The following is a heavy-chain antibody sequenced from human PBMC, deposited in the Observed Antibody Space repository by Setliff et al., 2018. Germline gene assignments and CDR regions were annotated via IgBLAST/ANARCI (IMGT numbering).Heavy chain of an antibody. CDR2: ISGPGGST. V-gene: IGHV3-23*01. CDR1: GFSFSVFA. Sequence: PGGSLRLSCAASGFSFSVFAMSWVRQAPGRGLEWVSAISGPGGSTYYADSVKGRFTISRDNSKNTLYLQMNSLRAEDTAVYFCAKDAPYYYDSSGYSYYFDYWGQGTLVTVSS. CDR3: AKDAPYYYDSSGYSYYFDY. D-gene: IGHD3-22*01. J-gene: IGHJ4*02.